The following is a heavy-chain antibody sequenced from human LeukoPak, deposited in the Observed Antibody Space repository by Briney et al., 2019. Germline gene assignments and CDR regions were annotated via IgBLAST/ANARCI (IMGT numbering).Heavy chain of an antibody. D-gene: IGHD3-10*01. CDR2: INAGNGNT. CDR1: GYTFTSYA. CDR3: ARSASYYGSGSYNPFDY. Sequence: GASVKVSCKASGYTFTSYAMHWVRQAPGQRLEWMGWINAGNGNTKYSQKFQGRVTITRDTSASTAYMELSSLRSEDTAVYYCARSASYYGSGSYNPFDYWGQGTLVTVSS. J-gene: IGHJ4*02. V-gene: IGHV1-3*01.